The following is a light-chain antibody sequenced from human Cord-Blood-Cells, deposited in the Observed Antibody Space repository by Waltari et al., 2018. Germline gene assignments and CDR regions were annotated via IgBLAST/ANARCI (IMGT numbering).Light chain of an antibody. J-gene: IGKJ1*01. Sequence: DIQMTQSPSSLSASVGDRVTITCRASQSISSYLNWYQQKPGKATKLLIYAASSLQSGVPSRFSDSGSGTDFTLTISSLQPEDFATYYCQQSYSTPWTFGQGTKVEIK. CDR2: AAS. V-gene: IGKV1-39*01. CDR1: QSISSY. CDR3: QQSYSTPWT.